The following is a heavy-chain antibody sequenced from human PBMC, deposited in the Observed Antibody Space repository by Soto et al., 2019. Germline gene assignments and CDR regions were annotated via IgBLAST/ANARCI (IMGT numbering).Heavy chain of an antibody. Sequence: QVQLVQSGAEVKKPGSSVKVSCKASGGTFSSYAISWVRQAPGQGLEWMGGIIPIFGTANYAQKFQGRVTITADESTSTAYMELSSLRSEDTAVYYCARDHSPNSSGWYYYYYGMDVWGQGTTVTVSS. CDR1: GGTFSSYA. CDR2: IIPIFGTA. CDR3: ARDHSPNSSGWYYYYYGMDV. J-gene: IGHJ6*02. D-gene: IGHD6-19*01. V-gene: IGHV1-69*01.